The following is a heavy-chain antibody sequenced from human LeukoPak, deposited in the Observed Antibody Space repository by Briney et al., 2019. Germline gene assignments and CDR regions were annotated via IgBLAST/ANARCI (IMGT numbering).Heavy chain of an antibody. CDR1: GGSISNYY. D-gene: IGHD6-19*01. CDR2: IYSSGTT. CDR3: ARVSPIAVAGSSYYYAMDV. J-gene: IGHJ6*02. V-gene: IGHV4-4*07. Sequence: SETLSLTCNVSGGSISNYYWTWIRQPAGKGLEWIGRIYSSGTTTYNPSLKSRVAMSVDTSRNQFSLKLSSVTAADTAVYYCARVSPIAVAGSSYYYAMDVWGQGNTVTVSS.